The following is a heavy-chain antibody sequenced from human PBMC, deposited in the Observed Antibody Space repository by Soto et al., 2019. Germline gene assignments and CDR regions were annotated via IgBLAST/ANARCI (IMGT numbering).Heavy chain of an antibody. CDR1: GGSITTPGYS. J-gene: IGHJ6*01. D-gene: IGHD3-10*01. Sequence: PSETLSLTCTVSGGSITTPGYSWSWIRQPPGKAPEWIGYVDHHGDADPKPSPKSRVSISLDGAKNQFSWKMTSVTAADTRLYYCAARPYYYSGLDVWGQGTPVTVSS. CDR2: VDHHGDA. V-gene: IGHV4-30-2*01. CDR3: AARPYYYSGLDV.